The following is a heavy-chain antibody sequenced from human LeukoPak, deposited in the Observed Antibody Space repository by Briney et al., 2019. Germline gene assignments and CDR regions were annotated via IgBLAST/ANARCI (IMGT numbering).Heavy chain of an antibody. D-gene: IGHD6-13*01. CDR3: AKIGYPDY. CDR1: GFTLTNYA. CDR2: ISSGGGSI. Sequence: GGSLRFSCAASGFTLTNYAMSWVRQAPGKGLEWVSTISSGGGSIYYADSVKGRFTISRDNSKNTLYLQMNSLRVEDTAVYYCAKIGYPDYWGQGTLATVSS. J-gene: IGHJ4*02. V-gene: IGHV3-23*01.